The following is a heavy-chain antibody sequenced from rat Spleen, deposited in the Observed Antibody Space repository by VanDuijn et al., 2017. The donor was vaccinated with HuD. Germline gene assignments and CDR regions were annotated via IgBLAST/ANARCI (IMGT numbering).Heavy chain of an antibody. V-gene: IGHV5-25*01. CDR2: ISPSGGTT. D-gene: IGHD1-11*01. CDR3: ARGDYGGYNWGLMDA. CDR1: GFIFSNYD. Sequence: EVQLVESGGGLVQPGRSLKLSCAASGFIFSNYDMAWVRQAPAKGLEWVATISPSGGTTYYRDSVKGRFTVSRDNAKTTLYLQMDSLRSEDTATYYCARGDYGGYNWGLMDAWGQGASVTVSS. J-gene: IGHJ4*01.